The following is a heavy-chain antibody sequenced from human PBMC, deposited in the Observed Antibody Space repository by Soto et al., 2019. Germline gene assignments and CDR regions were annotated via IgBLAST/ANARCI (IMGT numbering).Heavy chain of an antibody. CDR2: IWHDGINK. CDR1: GFMFSNYG. D-gene: IGHD3-22*01. Sequence: QVQLVESGGGVVQPGRSLRLSCTAAGFMFSNYGMHWVRQAPGKGLEWVAVIWHDGINKYYGDSVKGRFTISRDNSKNTLFLQLNSLRADDTAVYYCARSFSTGWADYWGHGTLVNVSS. CDR3: ARSFSTGWADY. V-gene: IGHV3-33*03. J-gene: IGHJ4*01.